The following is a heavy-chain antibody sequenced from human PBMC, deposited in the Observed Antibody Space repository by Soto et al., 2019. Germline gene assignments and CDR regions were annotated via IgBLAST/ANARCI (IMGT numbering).Heavy chain of an antibody. CDR3: AYRVAEKSLCTTTSCFLIAFDI. CDR2: ISAGGGDT. CDR1: GFIFSNFA. V-gene: IGHV3-23*01. Sequence: EAQLLESGGGVVQPGGSLRLSCAASGFIFSNFAMNWVRQAPGKGLEWVSGISAGGGDTYYADSVRGRFIISRDNSKDTLYLQMSGLRAEDTALYYCAYRVAEKSLCTTTSCFLIAFDIWGQGTMVTVSS. D-gene: IGHD2-2*01. J-gene: IGHJ3*02.